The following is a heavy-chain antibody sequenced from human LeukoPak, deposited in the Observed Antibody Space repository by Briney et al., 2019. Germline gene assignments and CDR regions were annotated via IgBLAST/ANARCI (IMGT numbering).Heavy chain of an antibody. CDR2: ILHDGSYE. CDR3: AKDGLWFGDLTYFDY. Sequence: PGGSLRLSCAGSGFTFSSFGMHWVRQAPGKGLEWVAVILHDGSYEYYADSMKGRFTISRDTSKNTLYLQMNSLRAEDTAVYYCAKDGLWFGDLTYFDYWGQGVLVTVSS. V-gene: IGHV3-30*18. J-gene: IGHJ4*02. CDR1: GFTFSSFG. D-gene: IGHD3-10*01.